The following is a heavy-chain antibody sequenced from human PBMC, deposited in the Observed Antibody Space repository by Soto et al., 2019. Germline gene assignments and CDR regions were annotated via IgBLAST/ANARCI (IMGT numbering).Heavy chain of an antibody. D-gene: IGHD4-17*01. J-gene: IGHJ6*02. CDR2: MNPNSGNT. Sequence: QVQLVQSGAEVKKPGASVKASCKASGYTFTSYDINWVRQATGQGLEWMGWMNPNSGNTGYAQKFQGRVTMTRNTSISTAYMELSSLRSEDTAVYYCARRRKDYGDYYYGMDVWGQGTTVTVSS. CDR3: ARRRKDYGDYYYGMDV. CDR1: GYTFTSYD. V-gene: IGHV1-8*01.